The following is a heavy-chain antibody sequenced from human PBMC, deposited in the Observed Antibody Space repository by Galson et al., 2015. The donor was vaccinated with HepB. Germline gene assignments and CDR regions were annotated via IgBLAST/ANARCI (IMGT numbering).Heavy chain of an antibody. Sequence: LSLTCAVSGYSITSGYYWGWIRQPPGKELEWIGSISQSGNAYYIPSLRSRVTISVDTAKNQFSLSLSSVTAADTAIYYCARAGGLRLNWHFDLWGRGTLVTVSS. CDR1: GYSITSGYY. V-gene: IGHV4-38-2*01. CDR3: ARAGGLRLNWHFDL. J-gene: IGHJ2*01. CDR2: ISQSGNA. D-gene: IGHD3-16*01.